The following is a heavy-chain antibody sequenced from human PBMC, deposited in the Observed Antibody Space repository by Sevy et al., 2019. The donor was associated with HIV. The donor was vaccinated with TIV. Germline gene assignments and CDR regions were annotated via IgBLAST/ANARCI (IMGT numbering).Heavy chain of an antibody. CDR1: EITFTNAW. Sequence: GGSLRLSCAFSEITFTNAWMSWVRQAPGKGLEWVGRIKMKADGGTTDYAEPVKGRFTISRDDSENTVYLQMNSLKSEDTAVYYCTTSPDYWGQGTLVTVSS. CDR2: IKMKADGGTT. CDR3: TTSPDY. V-gene: IGHV3-15*01. J-gene: IGHJ4*02.